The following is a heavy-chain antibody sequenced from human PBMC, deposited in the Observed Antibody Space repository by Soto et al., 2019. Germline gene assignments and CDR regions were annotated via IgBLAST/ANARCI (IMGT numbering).Heavy chain of an antibody. CDR3: ARVGGINWFDP. Sequence: QVQLQESGPGLVKPSQTLSLTCTVSGGSISSGGYYWTWIRQHPGKGLEWVGYIYYSVSTYYNPSLKSRVTISVDTSKNQFSLKLSSVTAADTAVYYCARVGGINWFDPWGQGTLVTFSS. CDR1: GGSISSGGYY. V-gene: IGHV4-31*03. J-gene: IGHJ5*02. D-gene: IGHD1-20*01. CDR2: IYYSVST.